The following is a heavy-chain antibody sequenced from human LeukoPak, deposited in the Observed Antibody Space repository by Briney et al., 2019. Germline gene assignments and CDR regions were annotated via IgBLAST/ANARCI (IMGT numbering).Heavy chain of an antibody. CDR1: GGSISSSSYY. CDR2: IYYSGST. Sequence: SETLSLTCSVSGGSISSSSYYWGWIRQPPGKGLEWIGSIYYSGSTYYNPSLKSRVTISVDTSKNQFSLKLSSVTAADTAVYYCARGYCTNAVCSLGPTQAWGQGTLVTVSS. CDR3: ARGYCTNAVCSLGPTQA. J-gene: IGHJ4*02. D-gene: IGHD2-8*01. V-gene: IGHV4-39*07.